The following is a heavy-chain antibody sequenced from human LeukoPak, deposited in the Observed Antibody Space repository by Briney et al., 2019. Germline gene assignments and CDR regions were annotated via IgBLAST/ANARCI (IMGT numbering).Heavy chain of an antibody. Sequence: PSETLSLTCTVSGGSISSGGYYWNWIRQHPGKGLEWIGYIYYSGSTNYNPSLKSRVTISVDTSKNQFSLKLSSVTAADTAVYYCARASSGSTNGVRGWFDPWGQGTLVTVSS. CDR1: GGSISSGGYY. CDR2: IYYSGST. D-gene: IGHD2-8*01. J-gene: IGHJ5*02. V-gene: IGHV4-61*08. CDR3: ARASSGSTNGVRGWFDP.